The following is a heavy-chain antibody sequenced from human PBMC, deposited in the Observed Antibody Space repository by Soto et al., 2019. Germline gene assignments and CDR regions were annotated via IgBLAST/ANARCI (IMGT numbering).Heavy chain of an antibody. CDR1: GFTFSSYG. CDR3: AKGSYSAYDFDY. V-gene: IGHV3-33*03. Sequence: GGSLRLSCAASGFTFSSYGMHWVRQAPGKGLEWVAVIWSDGSKKYYADSVKGRFTISRDNSKNTPYLQMNSLRAEDTAVYYCAKGSYSAYDFDYWGQGTLVTVSS. D-gene: IGHD5-12*01. CDR2: IWSDGSKK. J-gene: IGHJ4*02.